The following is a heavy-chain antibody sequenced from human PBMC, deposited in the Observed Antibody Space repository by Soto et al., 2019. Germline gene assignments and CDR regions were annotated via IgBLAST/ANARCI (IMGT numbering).Heavy chain of an antibody. CDR2: ISGSGGST. CDR3: AKVPRELGTPDTTQYFQH. J-gene: IGHJ1*01. V-gene: IGHV3-23*01. D-gene: IGHD1-26*01. Sequence: GGSLRLSCAASGFTFSSYAMSWVRQAPGKGLEWVSAISGSGGSTYYADSVKGRFTISRDNSKNTLYLQMNSLRAEDTAVYYCAKVPRELGTPDTTQYFQHWGQGTLVTVSS. CDR1: GFTFSSYA.